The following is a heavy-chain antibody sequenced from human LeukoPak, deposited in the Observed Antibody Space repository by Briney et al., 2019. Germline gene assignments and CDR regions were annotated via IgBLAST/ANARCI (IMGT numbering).Heavy chain of an antibody. V-gene: IGHV7-4-1*02. J-gene: IGHJ4*02. CDR3: ARTYYYDSGSYSLDY. D-gene: IGHD3-10*01. CDR1: GYNFTNYA. CDR2: INTYTGYP. Sequence: ASVKVSCKASGYNFTNYAMNWVRQAPGQGLEWMGWINTYTGYPTYAQGFTGRFVFSLDTSVSTAYLQISSLRAEDTAVYYCARTYYYDSGSYSLDYWGQGTLVTVSS.